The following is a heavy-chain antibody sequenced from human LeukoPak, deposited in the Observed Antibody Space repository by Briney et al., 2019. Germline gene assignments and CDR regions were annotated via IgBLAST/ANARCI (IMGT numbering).Heavy chain of an antibody. CDR3: ARDTFGGVADAFDI. D-gene: IGHD3-16*01. J-gene: IGHJ3*02. Sequence: PSETLSLTCTVSGGSISSSSYYWGWLRQPPGKGLEWIGSIYYSGGTYYNPSLKSRVTISVDTSKNQFSLKLSSVTAADTAVYYCARDTFGGVADAFDIWGQGTMVTVSS. V-gene: IGHV4-39*01. CDR2: IYYSGGT. CDR1: GGSISSSSYY.